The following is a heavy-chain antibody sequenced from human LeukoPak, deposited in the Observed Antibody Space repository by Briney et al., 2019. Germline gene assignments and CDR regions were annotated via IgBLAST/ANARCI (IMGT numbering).Heavy chain of an antibody. Sequence: TGGSLRLSCAASGFTFSSYGMHWVRQAPGKGLEWVAFIRYDGNNAFYVDSVKGRFTISRDNSKNTLYLQMNSLRAEDTAVYYCAKGGDGYNYGSYFDYWGQGTLVTVSS. V-gene: IGHV3-30*02. CDR2: IRYDGNNA. D-gene: IGHD5-24*01. J-gene: IGHJ4*02. CDR1: GFTFSSYG. CDR3: AKGGDGYNYGSYFDY.